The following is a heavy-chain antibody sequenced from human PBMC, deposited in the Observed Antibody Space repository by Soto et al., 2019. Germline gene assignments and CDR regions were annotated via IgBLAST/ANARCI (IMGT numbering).Heavy chain of an antibody. CDR1: GXSIISIYH. Sequence: XTLSLTCAVSGXSIISIYHWAWIRQPPGRSLEWIASIFHTGTTYYTPSLKSRVTISIYKSKNQFSLRMSSVTAADSAVYYCARTDNVGYYQHFGQGNLGTVSS. D-gene: IGHD3-3*01. CDR3: ARTDNVGYYQH. J-gene: IGHJ1*01. CDR2: IFHTGTT. V-gene: IGHV4-38-2*01.